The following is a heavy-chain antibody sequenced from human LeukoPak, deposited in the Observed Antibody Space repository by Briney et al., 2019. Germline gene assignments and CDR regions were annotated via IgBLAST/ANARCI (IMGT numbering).Heavy chain of an antibody. CDR3: VRDYFGSGSYYNAYYGMDV. V-gene: IGHV3-48*03. Sequence: PGGSLRLSCAASEFTFSIYNMNWVRQAPGKGLEWVSYISSRGDTIYYADSVRGRVTISRDSAKKSVSLQMNSLRAEDTAVYYCVRDYFGSGSYYNAYYGMDVWGQGTTVTVS. CDR2: ISSRGDTI. D-gene: IGHD3-10*01. J-gene: IGHJ6*02. CDR1: EFTFSIYN.